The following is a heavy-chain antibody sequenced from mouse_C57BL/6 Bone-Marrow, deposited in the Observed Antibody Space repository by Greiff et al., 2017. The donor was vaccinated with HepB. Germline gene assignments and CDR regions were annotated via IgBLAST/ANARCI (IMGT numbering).Heavy chain of an antibody. V-gene: IGHV1-81*01. CDR3: SRCQFITTVYYFDY. Sequence: QVQLQQSGAELARPGASVKLSCKASGYTFTSYGISWVKQRTGQGLEWIGEIYPRSGNTYYNEKFKGKARLTADKSSSTAYMELRSLTSEDSAVYVCSRCQFITTVYYFDYWGQGTTLTVSS. D-gene: IGHD1-1*01. CDR1: GYTFTSYG. J-gene: IGHJ2*01. CDR2: IYPRSGNT.